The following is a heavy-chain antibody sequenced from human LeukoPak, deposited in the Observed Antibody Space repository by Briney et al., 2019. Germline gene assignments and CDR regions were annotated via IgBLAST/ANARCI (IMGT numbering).Heavy chain of an antibody. CDR3: AGYDFWSGYYDAFDI. Sequence: SETLSLTCTVSGYSISSGYYWGWIRQPPGKGLEWIGFSYYSGSAYYNPSLKSRVTISVDTSKNQFSLKLSSVTAADSAVYCCAGYDFWSGYYDAFDIWGQGTMVTVSS. D-gene: IGHD3-3*01. J-gene: IGHJ3*02. V-gene: IGHV4-38-2*02. CDR2: SYYSGSA. CDR1: GYSISSGYY.